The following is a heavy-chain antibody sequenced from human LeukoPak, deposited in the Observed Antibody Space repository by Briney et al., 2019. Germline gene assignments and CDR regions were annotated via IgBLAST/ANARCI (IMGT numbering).Heavy chain of an antibody. V-gene: IGHV4-39*01. CDR2: IYYSGST. J-gene: IGHJ4*02. Sequence: PSETLSLTCTVSGGSISSSSHYWGWIRQPPGKGLEWIGSIYYSGSTYYNPSLKSRVTISVDTSKNQFSLKLSSVTAADTAVYYCARHPSNYYDSSGYYYFDYWGQGTLVTVSS. D-gene: IGHD3-22*01. CDR3: ARHPSNYYDSSGYYYFDY. CDR1: GGSISSSSHY.